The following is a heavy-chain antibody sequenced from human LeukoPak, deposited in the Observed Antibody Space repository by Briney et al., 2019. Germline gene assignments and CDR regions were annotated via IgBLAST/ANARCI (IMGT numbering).Heavy chain of an antibody. Sequence: SVKVSCKASGGTFSSYAISWVRQAPGQGLEWMGGIIPIFGTANYAQKFQGRVTITTDESTSTAYTELSSLRSEDTAVYYCARANGIVGATGSVELDYWGQGTLVTVSS. CDR1: GGTFSSYA. V-gene: IGHV1-69*05. CDR3: ARANGIVGATGSVELDY. CDR2: IIPIFGTA. J-gene: IGHJ4*02. D-gene: IGHD1-26*01.